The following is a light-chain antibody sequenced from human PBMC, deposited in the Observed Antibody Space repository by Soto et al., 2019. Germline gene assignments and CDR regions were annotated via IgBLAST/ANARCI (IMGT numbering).Light chain of an antibody. V-gene: IGKV3-15*01. CDR1: QSVSSN. Sequence: EMVMTQSLATLSVSPGERATLSCRASQSVSSNVAWYQLKPGQAPRLLIFGASTRASGIPARFSGSGSGTAFTLTISSLQSEDFAVYYCQQYSTWPPYTFGQGTKLEIK. J-gene: IGKJ2*01. CDR3: QQYSTWPPYT. CDR2: GAS.